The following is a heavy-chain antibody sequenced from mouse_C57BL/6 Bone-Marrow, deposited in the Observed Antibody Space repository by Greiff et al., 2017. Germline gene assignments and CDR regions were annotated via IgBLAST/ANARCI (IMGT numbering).Heavy chain of an antibody. V-gene: IGHV14-4*01. CDR3: TLYYSNSYAMDY. J-gene: IGHJ4*01. CDR1: GFNIKDDY. CDR2: IDPENGDT. D-gene: IGHD2-5*01. Sequence: VQLQQSGAELVRPGASVKLSCTASGFNIKDDYMHWVKQRPEQGLEWIGWIDPENGDTEYASKFQGKATITADTSSNTAYLQLSSLTSEDTAVYYCTLYYSNSYAMDYWGQGTSVTVSS.